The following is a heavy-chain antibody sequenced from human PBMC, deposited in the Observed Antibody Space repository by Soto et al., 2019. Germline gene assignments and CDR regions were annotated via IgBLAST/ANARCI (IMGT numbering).Heavy chain of an antibody. D-gene: IGHD6-19*01. CDR1: GGTFSPYA. J-gene: IGHJ5*02. CDR2: IIPIFNAA. CDR3: ARQMVSSGWHYGNWFDP. Sequence: SVTFSCKLSGGTFSPYAISWVRQAPGQGLKWMGGIIPIFNAAKYAQKFQGRVTITADKSTSTAHMELSSLRSEDTAVYYCARQMVSSGWHYGNWFDPWGQGTPVTVSS. V-gene: IGHV1-69*06.